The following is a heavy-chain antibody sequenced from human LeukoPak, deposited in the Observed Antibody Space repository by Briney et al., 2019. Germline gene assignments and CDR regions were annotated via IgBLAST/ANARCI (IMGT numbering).Heavy chain of an antibody. Sequence: PSETLSLTCTVSGYSISSGYYWGWIRQPPGKGLEWIGSIYHSGSTYYNPSLKSRVTISVDTSKNQFSLKLSSVTAADVAVYYCARTYSLAAGLDPWGQGTLVTVSS. D-gene: IGHD6-13*01. CDR3: ARTYSLAAGLDP. CDR2: IYHSGST. V-gene: IGHV4-38-2*02. J-gene: IGHJ5*02. CDR1: GYSISSGYY.